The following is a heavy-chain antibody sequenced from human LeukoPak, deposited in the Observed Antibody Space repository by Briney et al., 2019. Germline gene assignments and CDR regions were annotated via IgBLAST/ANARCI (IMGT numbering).Heavy chain of an antibody. CDR1: GGSISSYY. CDR2: IYYSGST. CDR3: ARRSPTVVTPGYFDP. Sequence: SETLSPTCTVSGGSISSYYWSWIWQPPGKGLEWIGYIYYSGSTNYNPSLKSRVTISVDTSKNQFSLKLSSVTAADTAVYYCARRSPTVVTPGYFDPWGQGTLVTDSS. J-gene: IGHJ5*02. D-gene: IGHD4-23*01. V-gene: IGHV4-59*08.